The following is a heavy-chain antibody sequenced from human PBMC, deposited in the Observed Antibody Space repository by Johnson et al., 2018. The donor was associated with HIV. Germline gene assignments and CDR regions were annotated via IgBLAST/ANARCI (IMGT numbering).Heavy chain of an antibody. CDR1: GFIFSDYY. D-gene: IGHD5-18*01. CDR3: ARRRDTLNIWQESFDV. J-gene: IGHJ3*01. Sequence: QVQLVESGGGLVKPGGSLRLSCAASGFIFSDYYMSWIRQAPGKGLEWVSYISSSGNPIYYADSVKGRFTISRDNFKNMLYLQMGSLRPDDTAVYYCARRRDTLNIWQESFDVWGQGTMVTVSS. CDR2: ISSSGNPI. V-gene: IGHV3-11*04.